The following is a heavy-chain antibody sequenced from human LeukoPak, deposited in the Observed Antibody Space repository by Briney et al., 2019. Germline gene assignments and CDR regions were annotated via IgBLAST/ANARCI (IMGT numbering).Heavy chain of an antibody. V-gene: IGHV1-46*01. D-gene: IGHD3-22*01. Sequence: GESLKISCKGSGYTFTSYYMHWVRQAPGQGLEWMGIINPSGGSTSYAQKFQGRVTMTRDTSTSTVYMELSSLRSEDTAVYYCARGSDEYYYDSSGYPPFDYWGQGTLVTVSS. CDR1: GYTFTSYY. CDR2: INPSGGST. J-gene: IGHJ4*02. CDR3: ARGSDEYYYDSSGYPPFDY.